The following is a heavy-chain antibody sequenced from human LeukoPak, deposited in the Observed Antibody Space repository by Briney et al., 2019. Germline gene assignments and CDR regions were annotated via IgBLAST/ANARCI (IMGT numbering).Heavy chain of an antibody. V-gene: IGHV4-30-2*01. D-gene: IGHD3-10*01. J-gene: IGHJ5*02. Sequence: SETLSLTCAVSGDSISSGGYSWSWIRQPPGKGLEWIGYIYHSGSTYYNPSLKSRVTISVDRSKNQFSLKLSSVTAADTAVYYCARSITMVRGVPGWFDPWGQGTLVTVSS. CDR2: IYHSGST. CDR1: GDSISSGGYS. CDR3: ARSITMVRGVPGWFDP.